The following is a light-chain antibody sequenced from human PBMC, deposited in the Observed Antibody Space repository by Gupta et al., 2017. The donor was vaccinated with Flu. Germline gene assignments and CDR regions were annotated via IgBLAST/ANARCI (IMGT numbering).Light chain of an antibody. Sequence: GTSSDVGGYNYVSWYQQHPGKATILMIYDVSHRPPGVPDRFSASKSGNTASLTISVLQAEDEADYYCCSYAGSYAVFGGGTKLTVL. CDR3: CSYAGSYAV. J-gene: IGLJ3*02. V-gene: IGLV2-11*01. CDR2: DVS. CDR1: SSDVGGYNY.